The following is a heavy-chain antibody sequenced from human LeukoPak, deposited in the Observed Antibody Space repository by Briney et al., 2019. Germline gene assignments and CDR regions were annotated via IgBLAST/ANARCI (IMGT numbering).Heavy chain of an antibody. CDR2: IYSGGST. CDR1: GFTVSSNY. Sequence: GGSLRLSCAASGFTVSSNYMSWVRQAPGKGLEWVSVIYSGGSTYYADSVKGRFTISRDNSKNTLYLQMNSLRAEDTAVYYCARERYYYDSSGYYVDYWGQGTLVTVSS. V-gene: IGHV3-53*01. J-gene: IGHJ4*02. CDR3: ARERYYYDSSGYYVDY. D-gene: IGHD3-22*01.